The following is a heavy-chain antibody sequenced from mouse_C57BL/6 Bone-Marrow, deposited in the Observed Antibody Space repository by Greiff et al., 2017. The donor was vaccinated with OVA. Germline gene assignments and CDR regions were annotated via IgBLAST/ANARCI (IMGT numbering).Heavy chain of an antibody. J-gene: IGHJ4*01. CDR3: ATNAGSSYSYYAMDY. CDR2: IHPSDSDT. D-gene: IGHD1-1*01. Sequence: VQLQQPGAELVKPGASVKVSCKASGYTFTSYWMHWVKQRPGQGLEWIGRIHPSDSDTNYNQKFKGKATLTVDKSSSTAYMQLSSLTSEDSAVYYCATNAGSSYSYYAMDYWGQGTSVTVSS. CDR1: GYTFTSYW. V-gene: IGHV1-74*01.